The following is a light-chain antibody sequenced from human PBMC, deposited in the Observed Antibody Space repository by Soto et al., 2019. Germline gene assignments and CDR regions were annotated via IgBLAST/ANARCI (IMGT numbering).Light chain of an antibody. Sequence: IQGTQSPSSVSASVWNTFTLTCWASQDIAGYLAWYQHKPGRTPELLIHGASRLQSGVPARFSVSGSGTDFTLSINRLQNEDFATYYCQQLFDSTITFRQGTRLEIK. CDR3: QQLFDSTIT. CDR2: GAS. CDR1: QDIAGY. J-gene: IGKJ5*01. V-gene: IGKV1D-12*01.